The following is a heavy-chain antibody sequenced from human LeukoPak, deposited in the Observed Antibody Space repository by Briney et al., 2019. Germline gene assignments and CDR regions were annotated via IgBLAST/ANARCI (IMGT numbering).Heavy chain of an antibody. CDR1: GGSISSSSYY. V-gene: IGHV4-39*07. J-gene: IGHJ6*03. CDR3: ARGGRDYGYYYYYYMDV. CDR2: IYYSGST. Sequence: KTSETLSLTCTVSGGSISSSSYYWGWIRQPPGKGLEWIGSIYYSGSTYYNPSLKSRVTISVDTSKNQFSLKLSSVTAADTAVYYCARGGRDYGYYYYYYMDVWGKGTTVTVSS. D-gene: IGHD3-16*01.